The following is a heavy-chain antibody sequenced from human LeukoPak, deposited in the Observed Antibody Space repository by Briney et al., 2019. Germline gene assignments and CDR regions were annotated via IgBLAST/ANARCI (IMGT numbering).Heavy chain of an antibody. J-gene: IGHJ6*02. CDR1: GYIFTKYG. D-gene: IGHD3-22*01. CDR3: ARGMDDSSGYWRYYYGMDV. CDR2: MNPNSGNT. V-gene: IGHV1-8*01. Sequence: GASVKVSCKASGYIFTKYGVSWVRQATGQGLEWMGWMNPNSGNTGYAQKFQGRVTMTRNTSISTAYMELSSLRSEDTAVYYCARGMDDSSGYWRYYYGMDVWGQGTTVTVSS.